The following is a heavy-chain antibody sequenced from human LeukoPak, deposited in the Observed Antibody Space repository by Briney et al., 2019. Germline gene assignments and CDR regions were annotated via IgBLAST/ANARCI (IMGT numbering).Heavy chain of an antibody. V-gene: IGHV3-53*01. CDR3: ARVVLGWFDP. CDR2: IYSGGST. Sequence: PGGSLRLSCAASGFTVSSNYMSWVRQAPGKGLEWVSVIYSGGSTYYADSVKGRFTISRDNSKNTLYPQMNSLRAEDTAVYYCARVVLGWFDPWGQGTLVTVSS. J-gene: IGHJ5*02. CDR1: GFTVSSNY.